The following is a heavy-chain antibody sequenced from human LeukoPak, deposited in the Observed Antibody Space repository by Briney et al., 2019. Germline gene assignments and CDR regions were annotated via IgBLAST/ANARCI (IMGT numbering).Heavy chain of an antibody. CDR2: ISSSGSTI. CDR3: ARVARYYDSSGYYPLYYYYGMDV. D-gene: IGHD3-22*01. J-gene: IGHJ6*02. V-gene: IGHV3-48*03. Sequence: GGSLTLSCAASGFTFSSYEMNWVRHAPGKGLEWVSYISSSGSTIYYADSVKGRFTICRDNAKDALYLQMNSLRAEDTAVYYCARVARYYDSSGYYPLYYYYGMDVWGQGTTVTVSS. CDR1: GFTFSSYE.